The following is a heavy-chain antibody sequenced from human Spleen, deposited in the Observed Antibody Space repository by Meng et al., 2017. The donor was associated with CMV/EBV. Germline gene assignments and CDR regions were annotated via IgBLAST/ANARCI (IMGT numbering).Heavy chain of an antibody. Sequence: GGSLRLSCAASGFIFGSFAMTWVRQAPGKGLEWVSTLSGSGGSTYYADSVKGRFIISGDSSTNTVFLQMNSLRAEDTAVYYCAKESRSWYGGDGFDVWGHGTMVTVSS. CDR1: GFIFGSFA. CDR3: AKESRSWYGGDGFDV. CDR2: LSGSGGST. D-gene: IGHD6-13*01. V-gene: IGHV3-23*01. J-gene: IGHJ3*01.